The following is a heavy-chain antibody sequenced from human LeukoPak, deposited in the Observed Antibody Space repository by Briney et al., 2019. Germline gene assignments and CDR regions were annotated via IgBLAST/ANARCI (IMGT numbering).Heavy chain of an antibody. V-gene: IGHV3-30-3*01. CDR2: ISYDGRIK. CDR1: GFAFSSYA. CDR3: AKVRLRFLTTPTDAFDI. D-gene: IGHD3-3*01. J-gene: IGHJ3*02. Sequence: GGSLRLSCAASGFAFSSYAIHWVRQAPGEGLEWVSFISYDGRIKYYADSVKGRFTISRDNSKNTLYLQMNSLRAEDTAVYYCAKVRLRFLTTPTDAFDIWGQGTMVTVSS.